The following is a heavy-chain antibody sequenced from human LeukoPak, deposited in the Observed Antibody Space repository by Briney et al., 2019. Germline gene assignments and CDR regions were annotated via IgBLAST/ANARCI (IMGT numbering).Heavy chain of an antibody. V-gene: IGHV3-21*01. D-gene: IGHD3-10*01. J-gene: IGHJ6*03. Sequence: GGSLRLSCAASGFSFGSYSMNWVRQAPGKGLEWVSSISSSSSYIYYVDSLKGRFTISRDNAKNSLYLQMNSLRADDTAVYYCARDVRPDMVRGVSYYYYYMDVWGKGTTVTVSS. CDR2: ISSSSSYI. CDR3: ARDVRPDMVRGVSYYYYYMDV. CDR1: GFSFGSYS.